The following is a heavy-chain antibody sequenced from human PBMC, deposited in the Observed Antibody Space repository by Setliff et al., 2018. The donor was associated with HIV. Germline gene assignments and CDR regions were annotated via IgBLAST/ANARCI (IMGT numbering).Heavy chain of an antibody. V-gene: IGHV4-39*07. Sequence: SETLSLTCTVSGGSISSDSYYWGWIRQPPGKGLEWIGSIYYSGSTYANPSLKSRVTMSVDTSKNQFSLKLSSVTAADTAVYYCARGGGYDRSGYYPFDYWGQGTPVTAPQ. D-gene: IGHD3-22*01. CDR2: IYYSGST. CDR3: ARGGGYDRSGYYPFDY. CDR1: GGSISSDSYY. J-gene: IGHJ4*02.